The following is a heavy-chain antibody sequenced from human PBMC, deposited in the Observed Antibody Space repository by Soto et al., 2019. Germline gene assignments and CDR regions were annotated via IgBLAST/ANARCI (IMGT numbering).Heavy chain of an antibody. D-gene: IGHD4-4*01. CDR1: GFTFTSSA. CDR3: AATTVTIRSYYYYMDV. Sequence: SVKVSCEASGFTFTSSAVQWVRQARGQRLEWIGWIVVGSGNTNYAQKFQERVTITRDMSTSTAYMELSSLRSEDTAVYYCAATTVTIRSYYYYMDVWGKGTTVTVSS. V-gene: IGHV1-58*01. CDR2: IVVGSGNT. J-gene: IGHJ6*03.